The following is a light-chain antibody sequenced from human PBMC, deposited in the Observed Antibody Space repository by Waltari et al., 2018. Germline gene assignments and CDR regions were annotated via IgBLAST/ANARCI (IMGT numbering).Light chain of an antibody. J-gene: IGKJ2*01. CDR2: AAS. CDR1: QGISSY. Sequence: DIQFTQSPSFLSASVGDRVTITCRASQGISSYLAWYQQKPGKAPKLLIYAASTLQSGVPSRFSGSGSGTEFTLTISSLQPEDFATYYCQQLNSYPPMYTFGQGTKLEIK. V-gene: IGKV1-9*01. CDR3: QQLNSYPPMYT.